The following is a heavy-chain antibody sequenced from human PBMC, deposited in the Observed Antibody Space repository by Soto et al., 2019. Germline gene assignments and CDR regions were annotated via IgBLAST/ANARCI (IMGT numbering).Heavy chain of an antibody. CDR1: GYTFTYRY. CDR2: ITPFNGNT. J-gene: IGHJ3*02. Sequence: GASVKVSCKASGYTFTYRYLHWVRQAPGQALEWMGWITPFNGNTNYAQKFQDRVTITRDRSMSTAYMELSSLRSEDTAMYYCATERPDYGDKAFDIWGQGTMVTVSS. V-gene: IGHV1-45*02. CDR3: ATERPDYGDKAFDI. D-gene: IGHD4-17*01.